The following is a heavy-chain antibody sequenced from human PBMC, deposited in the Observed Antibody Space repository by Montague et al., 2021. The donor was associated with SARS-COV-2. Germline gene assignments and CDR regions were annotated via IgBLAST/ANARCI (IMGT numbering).Heavy chain of an antibody. CDR3: AKQALTRYCTSTTCFGAAFDI. D-gene: IGHD2-2*01. J-gene: IGHJ3*02. Sequence: SETLSLTCTVSGVSISSYYWTWIWQPPGKGLEWIGFIYYSGSTNYNPSLKSRVTISVDTSKNKFSLNLRSVTAADTAVYYCAKQALTRYCTSTTCFGAAFDIWGQGTMVTVSS. V-gene: IGHV4-59*08. CDR2: IYYSGST. CDR1: GVSISSYY.